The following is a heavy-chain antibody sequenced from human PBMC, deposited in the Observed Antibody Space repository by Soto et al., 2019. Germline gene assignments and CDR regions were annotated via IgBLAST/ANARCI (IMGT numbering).Heavy chain of an antibody. CDR1: GFTFSTYS. J-gene: IGHJ5*02. Sequence: GGSLRLSCAASGFTFSTYSMNWVRQAPGKGLEWVSYISSITGTIYYADSVKGRFTISRDNAKNSLYLQMNSLRAEDTAVYYCASHYDSSDYYYDWFDPWGQGTLVTVSS. D-gene: IGHD3-22*01. V-gene: IGHV3-48*01. CDR2: ISSITGTI. CDR3: ASHYDSSDYYYDWFDP.